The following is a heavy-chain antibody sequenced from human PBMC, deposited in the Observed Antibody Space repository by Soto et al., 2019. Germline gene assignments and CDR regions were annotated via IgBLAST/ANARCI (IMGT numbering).Heavy chain of an antibody. CDR3: VRDLNGDFYY. CDR1: GYSFTTYG. V-gene: IGHV1-18*01. CDR2: INGYGHGA. J-gene: IGHJ4*02. D-gene: IGHD3-10*01. Sequence: QVQLVQSGAEVRQPGASVKVSCKASGYSFTTYGMSWVRQAPGPGLEYMGWINGYGHGAKYVQRLHGRFSMTTDTSTYTVYMDLRSITSDDTAVYYCVRDLNGDFYYWGQGTVVIVSP.